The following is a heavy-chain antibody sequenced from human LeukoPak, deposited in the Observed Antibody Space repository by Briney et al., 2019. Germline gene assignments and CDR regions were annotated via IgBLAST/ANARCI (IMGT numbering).Heavy chain of an antibody. CDR2: IYYSGST. CDR1: GGSLSRYY. V-gene: IGHV4-59*01. D-gene: IGHD3-10*01. Sequence: SGTLSLTCPVSGGSLSRYYWRWIRQPPREGLEWGGYIYYSGSTNYNPSLKSRVTISVDTSKNQFSLKLSSVTAADTAVYYCAKEYYYGSGSAFDIWGQGTMVTVSS. J-gene: IGHJ3*02. CDR3: AKEYYYGSGSAFDI.